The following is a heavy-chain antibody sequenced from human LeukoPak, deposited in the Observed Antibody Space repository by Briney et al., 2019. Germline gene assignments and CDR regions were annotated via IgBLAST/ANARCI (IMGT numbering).Heavy chain of an antibody. J-gene: IGHJ4*02. Sequence: GGSLRLSCTASESTFDDYAMHWVRQAPGKGLEWVSGISWNSGSIGYADSVKGRFTISRDNAKNSLYLQMNSLRAEDMALYYCAKDRSRSGSYLFFDYWGQGTLVTVSS. D-gene: IGHD1-26*01. V-gene: IGHV3-9*03. CDR2: ISWNSGSI. CDR3: AKDRSRSGSYLFFDY. CDR1: ESTFDDYA.